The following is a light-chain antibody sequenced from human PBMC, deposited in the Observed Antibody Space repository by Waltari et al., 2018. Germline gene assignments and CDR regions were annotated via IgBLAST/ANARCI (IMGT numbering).Light chain of an antibody. CDR3: CSYAGLGIYV. CDR1: SSDVGNSNL. CDR2: EVT. J-gene: IGLJ1*01. Sequence: QSGLTQPASVSGSPGQSLTVSCTGTSSDVGNSNLVSWYQQYPGKAPKLMVYEVTKRTSGVSDRFSGSKSGNTASLTISGLQSEDEADYYCCSYAGLGIYVFGTGTKVTVL. V-gene: IGLV2-23*02.